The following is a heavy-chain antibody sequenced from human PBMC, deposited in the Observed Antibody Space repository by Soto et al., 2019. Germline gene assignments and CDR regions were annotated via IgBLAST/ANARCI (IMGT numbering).Heavy chain of an antibody. CDR2: ISYDGSNK. J-gene: IGHJ6*02. D-gene: IGHD2-8*01. CDR3: ARDSHGYCTNGVCFRYYYGMDV. CDR1: GFTFSSYA. V-gene: IGHV3-30-3*01. Sequence: GSLRLSCAASGFTFSSYAMHWVRQAPGKGLEWVAVISYDGSNKYYADSVKGRFTISRDNSKNTLYLQMNSLRAEDTAVYYCARDSHGYCTNGVCFRYYYGMDVWGQGTTVTVSS.